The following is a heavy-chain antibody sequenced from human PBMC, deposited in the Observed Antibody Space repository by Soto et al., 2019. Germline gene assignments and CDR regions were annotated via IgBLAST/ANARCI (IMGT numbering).Heavy chain of an antibody. CDR3: EKDRNVGIAVAGTGDAFDI. D-gene: IGHD6-19*01. J-gene: IGHJ3*02. Sequence: GVSLRLSCAASGFTFSSYAMSWVRQAPGKGLEWVSAISGSGGSTYYADSVKGRFTISRDNSKNTLYLQMNSLRAEDTAVYYCEKDRNVGIAVAGTGDAFDIWGQGTMVSVS. V-gene: IGHV3-23*01. CDR2: ISGSGGST. CDR1: GFTFSSYA.